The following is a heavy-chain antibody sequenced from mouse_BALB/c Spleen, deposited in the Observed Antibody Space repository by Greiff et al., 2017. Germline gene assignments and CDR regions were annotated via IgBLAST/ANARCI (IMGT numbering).Heavy chain of an antibody. V-gene: IGHV14-4*02. D-gene: IGHD2-10*01. CDR2: IDPENGDT. Sequence: EVQLQQSGAELVRSGASVKLSCTASGFNIKDYYMHWVKQRPEQGLEWIGWIDPENGDTEYAPKFQGKATMTADTSSNTAYLQLSSLTSEDTAVYYCRAYYGNLYYAMDYWGQGTSVTVSS. CDR3: RAYYGNLYYAMDY. J-gene: IGHJ4*01. CDR1: GFNIKDYY.